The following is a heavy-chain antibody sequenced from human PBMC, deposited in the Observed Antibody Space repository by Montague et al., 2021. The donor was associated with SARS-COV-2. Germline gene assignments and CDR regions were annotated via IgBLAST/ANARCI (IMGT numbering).Heavy chain of an antibody. Sequence: SLRLSCAASGFTFNYYVMSWVRQAPGKGLEWVSVIYSGGSGSYFADPVKGRFTVSRDNSKSTHYLHMHSLGVDDTAVYYCARAGDSAHFYFDSWGQGTLVTVSS. CDR1: GFTFNYYV. CDR3: ARAGDSAHFYFDS. CDR2: IYSGGSGS. D-gene: IGHD1-26*01. J-gene: IGHJ4*02. V-gene: IGHV3-23*03.